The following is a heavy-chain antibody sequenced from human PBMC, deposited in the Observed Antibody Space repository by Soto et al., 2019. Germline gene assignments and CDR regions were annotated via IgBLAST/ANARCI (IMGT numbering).Heavy chain of an antibody. D-gene: IGHD3-10*01. CDR1: GCSVSRDGQW. J-gene: IGHJ5*02. Sequence: QVQLPESGPGLVKPSQTLSLTCSVSGCSVSRDGQWWSWIRHHPVKVLEWIGYVYSSGTTYYNPSLQSRVTMSLATSKTLFFLRLSAVTAADTAVYCCARESSYSSGNAPWFDPRGQGTLVTLSA. V-gene: IGHV4-31*03. CDR3: ARESSYSSGNAPWFDP. CDR2: VYSSGTT.